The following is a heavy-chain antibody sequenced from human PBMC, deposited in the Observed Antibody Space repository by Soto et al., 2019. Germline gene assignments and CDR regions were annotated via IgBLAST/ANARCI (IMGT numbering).Heavy chain of an antibody. Sequence: SETLSLTCTVSGGSISSGGYYWSWIRQHPGKGLEWIGYIYYSGSTYYNPSLKSRVTISVDTAKNQFSLKLSSVTAADTAVYYCARAMGITIFGVVTHHFDYWGQGTLVTVSS. D-gene: IGHD3-3*01. CDR2: IYYSGST. CDR1: GGSISSGGYY. V-gene: IGHV4-31*03. J-gene: IGHJ4*02. CDR3: ARAMGITIFGVVTHHFDY.